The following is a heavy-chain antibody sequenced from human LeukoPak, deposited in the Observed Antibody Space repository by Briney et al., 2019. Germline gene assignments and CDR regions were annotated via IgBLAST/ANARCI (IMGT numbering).Heavy chain of an antibody. Sequence: ASVKVSCKASGYSFSGNYIHWVRQAAAQGLEWMGWINPKTGSTNYAEKFQGRVTMTRDTSISTCYMELSRLRSDDVAVYYCARSSGGSGRWGDNWFDPWGQGTLVIVSS. D-gene: IGHD3-10*01. CDR3: ARSSGGSGRWGDNWFDP. CDR1: GYSFSGNY. J-gene: IGHJ5*02. CDR2: INPKTGST. V-gene: IGHV1-2*02.